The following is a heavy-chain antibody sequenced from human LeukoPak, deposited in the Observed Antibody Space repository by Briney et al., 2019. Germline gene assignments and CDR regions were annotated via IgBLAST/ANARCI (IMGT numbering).Heavy chain of an antibody. CDR2: IIHSGST. CDR1: GGSFGGYY. V-gene: IGHV4-34*12. Sequence: SETLSLTCAVDGGSFGGYYWSWIRQPPGKGLEWIGEIIHSGSTNYNPSLKSRVTISVDTSKNQFSLKLSSVTAADTGVYYCAGLIVATTYFYYWGQGTLVTVSS. D-gene: IGHD5-12*01. CDR3: AGLIVATTYFYY. J-gene: IGHJ4*02.